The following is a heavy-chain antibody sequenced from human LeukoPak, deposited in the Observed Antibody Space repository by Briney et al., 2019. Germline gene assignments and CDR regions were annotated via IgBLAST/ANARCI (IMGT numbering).Heavy chain of an antibody. J-gene: IGHJ4*02. Sequence: SETLSLTCTVSGGSISPLYWSWIRQPPGKGLEFIGYIYYSGTTNYNPSLKSRVTLSVDTSKNQFSLTLGSVTAADTAVYYCARGGVAAKCYFDYWGQGTLVTVS. V-gene: IGHV4-59*11. D-gene: IGHD3-10*01. CDR2: IYYSGTT. CDR1: GGSISPLY. CDR3: ARGGVAAKCYFDY.